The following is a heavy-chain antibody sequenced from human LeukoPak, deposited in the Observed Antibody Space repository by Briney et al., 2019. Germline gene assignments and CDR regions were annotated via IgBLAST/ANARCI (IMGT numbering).Heavy chain of an antibody. CDR1: GFTFSSYG. CDR2: IRYDGSNK. D-gene: IGHD2-2*01. CDR3: ARVGCSSTSSCYGYYYYMDV. Sequence: PGGSLRLSCAASGFTFSSYGMHWVRQAPGKGLEWVAFIRYDGSNKYYADSVKGRFTISRDNSKNTLYLQMNSLRAEDTAVYHCARVGCSSTSSCYGYYYYMDVWGKGTTVTISS. J-gene: IGHJ6*03. V-gene: IGHV3-30*02.